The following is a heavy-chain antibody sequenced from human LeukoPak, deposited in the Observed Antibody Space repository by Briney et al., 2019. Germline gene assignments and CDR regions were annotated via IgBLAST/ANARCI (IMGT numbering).Heavy chain of an antibody. V-gene: IGHV4-59*08. CDR1: GDSISSYF. Sequence: SETLSLTCTVSGDSISSYFWSWVRQPPGKGLEWIGFIYSGGGTNYNPSLKSRLTISVDTSKNQFSLRLSSVTAADTAVYYCARSYYYDSSGYPGALGYWGQGTLVTVSS. CDR3: ARSYYYDSSGYPGALGY. D-gene: IGHD3-22*01. J-gene: IGHJ4*02. CDR2: IYSGGGT.